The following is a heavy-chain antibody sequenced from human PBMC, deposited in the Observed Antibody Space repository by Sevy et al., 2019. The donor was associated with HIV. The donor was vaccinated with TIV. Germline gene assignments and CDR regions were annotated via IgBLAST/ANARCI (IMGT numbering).Heavy chain of an antibody. V-gene: IGHV3-23*01. CDR1: GFTFSSYA. D-gene: IGHD3-3*01. Sequence: GGSLRLSCAASGFTFSSYAMSWVRQAPGKGLEWVSAISGSGGSTYYADSVKGRLTISRDNSKNTLYLQMNSLRAEDTAVYYCAKDLGYDFWSGYYVVHYYYGMDVWGQGTTVTVSS. CDR2: ISGSGGST. J-gene: IGHJ6*02. CDR3: AKDLGYDFWSGYYVVHYYYGMDV.